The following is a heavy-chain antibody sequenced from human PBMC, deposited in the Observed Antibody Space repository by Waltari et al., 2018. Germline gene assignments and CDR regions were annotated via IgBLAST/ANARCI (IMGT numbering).Heavy chain of an antibody. Sequence: QVQLQQWGAGLLKPSETVSLTCGGYNGSFSRSFWTWIRQPPGKGLEWIGEINHVGLTNYNPSLKSRVTISVDTSKNHFSLELSSVTAADTAVYYCARGNYDILTGYPFDFWGQGTLVTVSS. J-gene: IGHJ4*02. CDR3: ARGNYDILTGYPFDF. CDR1: NGSFSRSF. D-gene: IGHD3-9*01. V-gene: IGHV4-34*01. CDR2: INHVGLT.